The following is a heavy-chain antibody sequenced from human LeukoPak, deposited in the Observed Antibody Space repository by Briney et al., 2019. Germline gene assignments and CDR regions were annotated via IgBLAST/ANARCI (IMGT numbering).Heavy chain of an antibody. Sequence: KPSETLSLTCAVYGGSFSGYYWSWIRQPPGKGLEWIGEINHSGSTNYDPSLKSRVTISGDTSKNQFSLTLTSVTAADTAVYYCARKKGYSFGFDYYYMDVWGKGTTVTVSS. CDR3: ARKKGYSFGFDYYYMDV. V-gene: IGHV4-34*01. D-gene: IGHD5-18*01. CDR2: INHSGST. CDR1: GGSFSGYY. J-gene: IGHJ6*03.